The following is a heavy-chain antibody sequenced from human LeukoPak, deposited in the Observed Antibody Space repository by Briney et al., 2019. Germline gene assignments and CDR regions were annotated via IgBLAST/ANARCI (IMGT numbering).Heavy chain of an antibody. V-gene: IGHV1-2*02. CDR2: INPNTGAT. Sequence: ASVKVSCKASGYTFSDYYIHWVRQAPGQGLEWMGWINPNTGATNYAHNFQGRVTLTRDTSISTAYMELSGLRSDDTSVYYCARYGERYGSYFDLWGRGTLVTVSS. D-gene: IGHD3-10*01. CDR1: GYTFSDYY. CDR3: ARYGERYGSYFDL. J-gene: IGHJ2*01.